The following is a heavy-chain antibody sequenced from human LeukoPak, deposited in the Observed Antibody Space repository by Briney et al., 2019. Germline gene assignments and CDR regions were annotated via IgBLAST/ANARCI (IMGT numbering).Heavy chain of an antibody. CDR3: ARLLDTAMVTSYWFDP. CDR1: GYTFTSYG. V-gene: IGHV1-18*01. D-gene: IGHD5-18*01. CDR2: ISAYNGNT. J-gene: IGHJ5*02. Sequence: ASVKVSCKASGYTFTSYGISWVRQAPGQGLEWMGWISAYNGNTNYAQKLQGRVTMTTDTSTSTAYMELRSLRSDDTAVYSCARLLDTAMVTSYWFDPWGQGTLVTVSS.